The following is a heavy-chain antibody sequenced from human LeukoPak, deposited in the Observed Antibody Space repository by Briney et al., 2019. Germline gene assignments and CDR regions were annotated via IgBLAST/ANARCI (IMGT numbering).Heavy chain of an antibody. D-gene: IGHD3-16*02. Sequence: GGSLRLSCAASGFTFSSYAMSWVRQAPGKGLEWVSAISGSGGSTYYADSVKGRFTISRDNSKNTLYLQMNSLRAEDTAVYYCAKDLDVWGSCRFPEFDYWGQGTLVTVSS. CDR2: ISGSGGST. CDR1: GFTFSSYA. J-gene: IGHJ4*02. V-gene: IGHV3-23*01. CDR3: AKDLDVWGSCRFPEFDY.